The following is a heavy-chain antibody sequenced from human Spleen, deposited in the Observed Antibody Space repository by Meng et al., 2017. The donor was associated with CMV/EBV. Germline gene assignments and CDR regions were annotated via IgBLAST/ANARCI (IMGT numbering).Heavy chain of an antibody. V-gene: IGHV1-2*02. CDR2: INPNSGGT. D-gene: IGHD2-2*01. CDR3: ARVSGYCSSTSCYHGWFDP. J-gene: IGHJ5*02. CDR1: FPIYY. Sequence: FPIYYMHWVRQAPGQGLEWMGWINPNSGGTNYAQKFQGRVTMTRDTSISTAYMELSRLRSDDTAVYYCARVSGYCSSTSCYHGWFDPWGQGTLVTVSS.